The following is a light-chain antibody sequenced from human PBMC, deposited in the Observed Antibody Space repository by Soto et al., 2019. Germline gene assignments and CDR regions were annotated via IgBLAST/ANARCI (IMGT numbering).Light chain of an antibody. CDR1: SSDVGGYNY. J-gene: IGLJ1*01. CDR3: SSYTTSNTYV. Sequence: QSVLTQPASVSGYPGQSITISCTGRSSDVGGYNYVSWYQQHPGKAPKFMIYEVSRRPSGVSNRFSGSKSGNTASLTASGLQAEDEADYYCSSYTTSNTYVFGTGTKVTVL. V-gene: IGLV2-14*01. CDR2: EVS.